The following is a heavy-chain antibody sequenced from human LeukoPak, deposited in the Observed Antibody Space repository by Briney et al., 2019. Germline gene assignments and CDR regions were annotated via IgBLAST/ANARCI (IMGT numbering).Heavy chain of an antibody. J-gene: IGHJ5*02. Sequence: GSLRLSCAASGFTFSDHYMDWVRQAPGKGLEWIASIYRDGDATYNPSLKSRVTTSVDTSKNQLFLELTSVTAADTAIYYCVRGHRDNWHLDFAHWGQGTLVTVSS. V-gene: IGHV4-38-2*01. CDR3: VRGHRDNWHLDFAH. D-gene: IGHD1-20*01. CDR1: GFTFSDHY. CDR2: IYRDGDA.